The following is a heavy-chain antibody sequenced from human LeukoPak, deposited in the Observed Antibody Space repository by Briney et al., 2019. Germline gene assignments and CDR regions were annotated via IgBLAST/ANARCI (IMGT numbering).Heavy chain of an antibody. CDR2: ISYDGSSK. J-gene: IGHJ2*01. Sequence: PGGSLRLSCAASGFTFSSYGMHWVRQAPGKGLEWVAVISYDGSSKYYAESVKGRFTISRDNSKNTLYLQMNSLRAEDTAVYYCARSYGGNSANWYFDLWGRGTLVTVSS. V-gene: IGHV3-30*03. CDR3: ARSYGGNSANWYFDL. CDR1: GFTFSSYG. D-gene: IGHD4-23*01.